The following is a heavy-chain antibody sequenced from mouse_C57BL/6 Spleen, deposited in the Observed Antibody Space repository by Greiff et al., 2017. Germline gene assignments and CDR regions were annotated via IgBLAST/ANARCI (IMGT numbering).Heavy chain of an antibody. J-gene: IGHJ4*01. CDR2: IDPSDSYT. Sequence: QVQLQQPGAELVMPGASVKLSCKASGYTFTSYWMHWVKQRPGQGLEWIGEIDPSDSYTNYNQKFKGKSTLTVDKSSSTAYKQLSSLTSEDSAVYYCARRDYYGSSPAMDYWGQGASVTVSS. D-gene: IGHD1-1*01. CDR1: GYTFTSYW. CDR3: ARRDYYGSSPAMDY. V-gene: IGHV1-69*01.